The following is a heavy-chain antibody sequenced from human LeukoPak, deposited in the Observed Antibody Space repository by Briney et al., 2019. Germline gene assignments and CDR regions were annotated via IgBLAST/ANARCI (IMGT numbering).Heavy chain of an antibody. CDR3: ARGTTHYSTISTFDY. Sequence: ASVKVSCKASGYVLRGYYIHWVRQAPGQGLEWMGWINPSDGVTKFAEKFQGRVTMTRDTSINTAYMELSGLRSDDTADYFCARGTTHYSTISTFDYWGQGTLVTVSS. J-gene: IGHJ4*02. D-gene: IGHD4-11*01. CDR2: INPSDGVT. CDR1: GYVLRGYY. V-gene: IGHV1-2*02.